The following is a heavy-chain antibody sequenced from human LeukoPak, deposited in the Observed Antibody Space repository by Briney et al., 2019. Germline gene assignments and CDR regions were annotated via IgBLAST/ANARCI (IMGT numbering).Heavy chain of an antibody. V-gene: IGHV1-69*05. J-gene: IGHJ6*03. CDR3: ARSRMIYDVDYYYYLDV. CDR1: GGTFSNDA. D-gene: IGHD3-3*01. CDR2: IIPIFGTP. Sequence: SVKVSCKASGGTFSNDAISWVRQAPGQGLEWIGGIIPIFGTPNYAQKFQDRVTITTDESTTTAYLDLSRLRSEDTAVYYCARSRMIYDVDYYYYLDVWGKGTTVVVPS.